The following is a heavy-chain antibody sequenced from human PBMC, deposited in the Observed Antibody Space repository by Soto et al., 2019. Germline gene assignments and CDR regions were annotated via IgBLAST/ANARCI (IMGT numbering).Heavy chain of an antibody. Sequence: QVQLVESGGGVVQPGMSLRLSCAASGFTFSSYGMHWVGQALGKGLEWVAVISLDGSNRYYADSVKGRFTISRDNSKSTLYLQMNSLKPEDTAVYYCAQVAAEWELRSLGYWGQGTLVTVSS. V-gene: IGHV3-30*18. D-gene: IGHD1-26*01. CDR3: AQVAAEWELRSLGY. CDR1: GFTFSSYG. J-gene: IGHJ4*02. CDR2: ISLDGSNR.